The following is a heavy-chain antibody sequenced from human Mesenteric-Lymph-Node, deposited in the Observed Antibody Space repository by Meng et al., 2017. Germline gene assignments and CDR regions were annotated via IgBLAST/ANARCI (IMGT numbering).Heavy chain of an antibody. CDR2: INPNSGVT. Sequence: ASVKVSCKASGYTFTAYYIHWLRQAPGQGLEWMGWINPNSGVTNYAQKFQGRVTMTRDTSISTAYMELSRLRSDDTAVYYCAREMGYGSGSYYYYYYGMDVWGQGTTVTVSS. D-gene: IGHD3-10*01. V-gene: IGHV1-2*02. CDR1: GYTFTAYY. J-gene: IGHJ6*02. CDR3: AREMGYGSGSYYYYYYGMDV.